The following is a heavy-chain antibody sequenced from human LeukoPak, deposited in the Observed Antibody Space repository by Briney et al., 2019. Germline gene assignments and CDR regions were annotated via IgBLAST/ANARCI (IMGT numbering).Heavy chain of an antibody. Sequence: GGSLRLSCAASGFTFSSYAMSWVRQAPGKGLEWVAVIWYDGSNKYYADSVKGRFTISRDNSKNTLYLQMNSLRAEDTAVYYCARGEADTDYWGQGTLVTVSS. CDR2: IWYDGSNK. J-gene: IGHJ4*02. V-gene: IGHV3-33*08. CDR1: GFTFSSYA. CDR3: ARGEADTDY.